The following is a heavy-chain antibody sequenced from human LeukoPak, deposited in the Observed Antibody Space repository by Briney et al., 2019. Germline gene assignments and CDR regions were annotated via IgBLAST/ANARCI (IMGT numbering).Heavy chain of an antibody. CDR1: GYTFTSYG. CDR3: ARDGLARYCSSTSCPDGWFDP. J-gene: IGHJ5*02. CDR2: ISAYNGNT. Sequence: GASVKVSCKASGYTFTSYGISWVRQAPGQGLEWMGWISAYNGNTNYAQKLQGRVTMTTDTSTSTAYMELRSLRSDDTAVYYCARDGLARYCSSTSCPDGWFDPWGQGTLVTVSS. D-gene: IGHD2-2*01. V-gene: IGHV1-18*01.